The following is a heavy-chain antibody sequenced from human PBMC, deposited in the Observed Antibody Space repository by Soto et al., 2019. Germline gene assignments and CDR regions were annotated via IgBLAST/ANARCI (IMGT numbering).Heavy chain of an antibody. CDR3: ARLPQAYDFGGMDV. D-gene: IGHD3-3*01. CDR2: IYPGDSDT. Sequence: XESLRISGKGSGYSFTSYWSGLVRQMPGKGLEWMGIIYPGDSDTRYSPSFQGQVTTSADKSISTAYLQWSSLKASDTAMYYCARLPQAYDFGGMDVWGQGTTVTVSS. J-gene: IGHJ6*02. V-gene: IGHV5-51*01. CDR1: GYSFTSYW.